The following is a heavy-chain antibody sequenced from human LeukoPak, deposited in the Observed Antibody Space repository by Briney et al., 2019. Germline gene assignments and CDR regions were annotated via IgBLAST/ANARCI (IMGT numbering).Heavy chain of an antibody. Sequence: PSETLSLTCTVSGGSISSSSYYWGWIRQPPGKGLEWIGSIYYSGSTYYNPSLKSRVTISVDTSKNQFSLKLSSVTAADTAVYYCARGAYHSGYSDLHYAFDIWGQGTMVTVSS. CDR3: ARGAYHSGYSDLHYAFDI. CDR2: IYYSGST. D-gene: IGHD5-18*01. J-gene: IGHJ3*02. V-gene: IGHV4-39*01. CDR1: GGSISSSSYY.